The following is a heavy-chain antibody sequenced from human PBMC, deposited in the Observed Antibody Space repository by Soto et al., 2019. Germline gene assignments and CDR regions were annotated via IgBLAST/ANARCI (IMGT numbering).Heavy chain of an antibody. D-gene: IGHD2-2*01. CDR3: ARDKGPAAIKRPNWFDP. CDR2: ISYDGSNK. CDR1: GFTFSSYA. J-gene: IGHJ5*02. V-gene: IGHV3-30-3*01. Sequence: GGSLRLSCAASGFTFSSYAMHWVRQAPGKGLEWVAVISYDGSNKYYADSVKGRFTISRDNSKNTLYLQMNSLRAEDTAVYYCARDKGPAAIKRPNWFDPWGQGTLVTVSS.